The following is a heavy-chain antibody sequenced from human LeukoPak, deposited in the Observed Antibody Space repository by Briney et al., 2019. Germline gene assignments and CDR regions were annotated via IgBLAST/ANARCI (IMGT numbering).Heavy chain of an antibody. J-gene: IGHJ3*02. D-gene: IGHD2-21*02. CDR3: ARVRHIVVVTAAFDI. CDR2: IYYSGST. V-gene: IGHV4-39*07. Sequence: SETLSLTCTVSGGSISSSSYYWGWIRQPPGKGLEWIGSIYYSGSTYYNPSLKSRVTISVDTSKNQFSLKLSSVTAADTAVYYCARVRHIVVVTAAFDIWGQGTMVTVSS. CDR1: GGSISSSSYY.